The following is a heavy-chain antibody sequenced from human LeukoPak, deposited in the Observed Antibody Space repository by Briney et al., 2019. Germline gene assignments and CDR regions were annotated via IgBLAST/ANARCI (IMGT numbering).Heavy chain of an antibody. J-gene: IGHJ3*02. CDR2: MKSKPEGGTA. V-gene: IGHV3-15*01. Sequence: GGSLRLSCLTSGFTFVNASMSWVRQAPGKGLEWVGLMKSKPEGGTAFYAAPVKDRFSISRDDSRNTLYLQMNSLRTEDTAIYFCAKDGDWTFDIWGQGTMVTVSS. CDR3: AKDGDWTFDI. D-gene: IGHD2-21*01. CDR1: GFTFVNAS.